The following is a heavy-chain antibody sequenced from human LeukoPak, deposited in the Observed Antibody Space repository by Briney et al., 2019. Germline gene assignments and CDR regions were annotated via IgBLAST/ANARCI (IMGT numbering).Heavy chain of an antibody. CDR3: ARGVRFLEWADRETPSQFDP. CDR1: GYTFTSYY. V-gene: IGHV1-46*03. D-gene: IGHD3-3*01. CDR2: INPSGGST. Sequence: ASVKVSCKASGYTFTSYYMHWLRQAPGQGLEWMGIINPSGGSTSYAQKFQGRVTMTRDTSTSTVYMELSSLRSEDTSVDYCARGVRFLEWADRETPSQFDPWSQGTLVTVSS. J-gene: IGHJ5*02.